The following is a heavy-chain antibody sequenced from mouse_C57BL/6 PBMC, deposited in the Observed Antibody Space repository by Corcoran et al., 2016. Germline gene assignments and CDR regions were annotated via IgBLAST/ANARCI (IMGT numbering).Heavy chain of an antibody. CDR2: INTYSGVP. D-gene: IGHD4-1*02. CDR1: GYTFTTYG. Sequence: QIQLVQSGPELKKPGETVKISCKASGYTFTTYGMSWVKQAPGKGLKWMGWINTYSGVPTYADGFKGRFAFSLETSASTAYLQINNLKNEDTATYVCARPSTGAMDYWGLGTSVTFSS. J-gene: IGHJ4*01. V-gene: IGHV9-3*01. CDR3: ARPSTGAMDY.